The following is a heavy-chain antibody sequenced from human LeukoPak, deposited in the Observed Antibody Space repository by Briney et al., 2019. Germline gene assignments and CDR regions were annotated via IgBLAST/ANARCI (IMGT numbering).Heavy chain of an antibody. D-gene: IGHD3-10*01. CDR2: IYTIGST. V-gene: IGHV4-4*07. J-gene: IGHJ6*03. CDR3: ARVAGGWFGESKYYYYMDV. CDR1: GGSISSYY. Sequence: SETLSLTCTVSGGSISSYYWSWIRQPAGKGLEWIGRIYTIGSTNYNPSLKSRVTMSVDTSKNQFSLKLSSMTGADTAVYYCARVAGGWFGESKYYYYMDVWGKGTTVTISS.